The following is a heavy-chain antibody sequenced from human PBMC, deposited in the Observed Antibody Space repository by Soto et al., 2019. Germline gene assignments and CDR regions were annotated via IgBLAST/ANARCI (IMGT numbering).Heavy chain of an antibody. CDR1: GGSISSYY. CDR2: IYYSGST. Sequence: SETLSLTCTVSGGSISSYYWIWIRQPPGKGLEWIGYIYYSGSTNYNPSLKSRFTISRDNAKNSLYLQMNSLRAEDTAVYYCARDPNIVLVPAALHYYYYYGMDVWGQGTTVTVSS. V-gene: IGHV4-59*12. J-gene: IGHJ6*02. CDR3: ARDPNIVLVPAALHYYYYYGMDV. D-gene: IGHD2-2*01.